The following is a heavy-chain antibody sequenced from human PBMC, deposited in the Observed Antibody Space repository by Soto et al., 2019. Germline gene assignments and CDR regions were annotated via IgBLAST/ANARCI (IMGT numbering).Heavy chain of an antibody. D-gene: IGHD5-12*01. CDR3: AHRALTVATIYFDY. Sequence: QITLKESGPTLVKPTQTLTLTCTFSGFSLSTSGVGVGWIRQTPGKALEWLALIYWDDDKRYSPSLKSRLTITKDTSKNQVVLTMTNMDPVDTATYYCAHRALTVATIYFDYWGQGTLVTVSS. V-gene: IGHV2-5*02. CDR2: IYWDDDK. J-gene: IGHJ4*02. CDR1: GFSLSTSGVG.